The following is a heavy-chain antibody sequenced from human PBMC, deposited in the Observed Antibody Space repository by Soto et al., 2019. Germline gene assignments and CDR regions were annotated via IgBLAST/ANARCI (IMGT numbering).Heavy chain of an antibody. CDR1: GVSISDTSYY. CDR3: ARQGSH. V-gene: IGHV4-39*01. CDR2: IYFNGNT. J-gene: IGHJ4*02. Sequence: KASETLSLTCTVSGVSISDTSYYWGWIRQPPGKGLEWIGTIYFNGNTFYNPSLKSRLTISVDTSKNQISLRLTSVTAADTAVYYCARQGSHWGQGTLVTVSS.